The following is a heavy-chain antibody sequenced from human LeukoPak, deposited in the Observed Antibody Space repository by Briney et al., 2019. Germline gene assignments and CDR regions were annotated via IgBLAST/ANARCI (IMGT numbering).Heavy chain of an antibody. CDR2: NSSSGGST. J-gene: IGHJ4*02. CDR1: GFTFSSYA. D-gene: IGHD6-13*01. V-gene: IGHV3-23*01. CDR3: ANLYSTNY. Sequence: GSLRLSCAASGFTFSSYAMTWVRQAPGKGLEWVSGNSSSGGSTYYADSVKGRFTISRDNSKNTLYLQMNSLRAEDTALYYCANLYSTNYWGQGTLVTVSS.